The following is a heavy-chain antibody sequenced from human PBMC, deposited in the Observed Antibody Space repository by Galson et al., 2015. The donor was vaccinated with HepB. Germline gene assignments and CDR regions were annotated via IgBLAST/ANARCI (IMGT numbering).Heavy chain of an antibody. CDR2: ISYDGSNK. V-gene: IGHV3-30-3*01. D-gene: IGHD5-18*01. J-gene: IGHJ4*02. CDR3: ARGNRGYGLGGFDY. CDR1: GFTFSSYL. Sequence: SLRLSCAASGFTFSSYLMHWVRQAPGKGLEWVAVISYDGSNKYYADSVKGQFTISRDNSKNTLYLQMNSLRPEDTAVYYCARGNRGYGLGGFDYWGQGTLVTVSS.